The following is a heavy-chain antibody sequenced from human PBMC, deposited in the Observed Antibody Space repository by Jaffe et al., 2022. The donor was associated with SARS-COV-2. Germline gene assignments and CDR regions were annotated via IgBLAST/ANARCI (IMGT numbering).Heavy chain of an antibody. CDR2: MSPHNGNT. D-gene: IGHD3-22*01. V-gene: IGHV1-8*01. Sequence: QVHLVQSGAEVKKPGASVKVSCKASGYTFTSYDINWVRQASGQGLEWMGWMSPHNGNTGYAQKFQGRVTMTRDTSISTAYMELSSLRSEDTAVYYCARGLGDDRSAWFDPWGQGTLVTVSS. J-gene: IGHJ5*02. CDR1: GYTFTSYD. CDR3: ARGLGDDRSAWFDP.